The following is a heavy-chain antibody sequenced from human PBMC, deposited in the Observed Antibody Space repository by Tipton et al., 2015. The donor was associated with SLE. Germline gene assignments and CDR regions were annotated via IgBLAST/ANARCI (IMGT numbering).Heavy chain of an antibody. CDR3: ARGGSVLGSGSYFDY. Sequence: TLSLTCAVSGGSISSGGYSWSWIRQPPGKGLEWIGYIYHSGSTYYNPSLKSRVTISVDRSKNQFSLKLSSVTAADTAVYYCARGGSVLGSGSYFDYWGQGTLVTVSS. CDR2: IYHSGST. J-gene: IGHJ4*02. CDR1: GGSISSGGYS. D-gene: IGHD1-26*01. V-gene: IGHV4-30-2*01.